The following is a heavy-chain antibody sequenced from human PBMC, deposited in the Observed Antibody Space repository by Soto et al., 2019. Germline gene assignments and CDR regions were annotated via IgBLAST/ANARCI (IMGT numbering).Heavy chain of an antibody. Sequence: GGSLRLSCAASGFTFSSYDMHWVRQATGKGLEWVSAIGTAGDTYYPGSVKGRFTISRENAKNSLYRQMNSLRAGDTAVYYCARGAFWSGYYDYGMDVWGQGTTVTVSS. CDR1: GFTFSSYD. J-gene: IGHJ6*02. CDR3: ARGAFWSGYYDYGMDV. CDR2: IGTAGDT. D-gene: IGHD3-3*01. V-gene: IGHV3-13*01.